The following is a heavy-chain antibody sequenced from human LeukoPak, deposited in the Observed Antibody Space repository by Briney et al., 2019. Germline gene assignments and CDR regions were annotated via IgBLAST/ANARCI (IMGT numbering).Heavy chain of an antibody. J-gene: IGHJ6*02. Sequence: SETLSLTCAVYGGSFSGYYWSWIRQPPGKGLEWIGEINHSGSTNYNPSLKSRVTISVDTSKNQFSLKLSSVTAADTAVYYYARSVYDISSYYYGMDVWGQGTTATVSS. CDR2: INHSGST. V-gene: IGHV4-34*01. D-gene: IGHD3-9*01. CDR1: GGSFSGYY. CDR3: ARSVYDISSYYYGMDV.